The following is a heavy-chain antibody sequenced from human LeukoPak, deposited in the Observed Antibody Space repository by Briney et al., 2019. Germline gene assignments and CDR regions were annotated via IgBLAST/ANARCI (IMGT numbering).Heavy chain of an antibody. D-gene: IGHD2-15*01. V-gene: IGHV3-23*01. Sequence: GGSLRLSCAASGFTFSSYGVSWVRQAPGKGLEWVSAISGSGGSTYYADSVKGRFTISRDNSKNTLYLQMNNLRAEDTAVYYCAKDGDDIVVVVAATIDYWGQGTLVTVSS. CDR2: ISGSGGST. CDR1: GFTFSSYG. CDR3: AKDGDDIVVVVAATIDY. J-gene: IGHJ4*02.